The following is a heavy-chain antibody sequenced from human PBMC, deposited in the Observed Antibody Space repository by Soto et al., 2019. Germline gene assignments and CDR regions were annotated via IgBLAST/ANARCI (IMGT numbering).Heavy chain of an antibody. CDR3: ARDQWPRGGMDV. CDR1: GGSISSSNW. Sequence: PSETLSLTCAVSGGSISSSNWWSWVRQPPGKGLEWIGEIYHSGSTNYNPSLKSRVTISVGKSKNQFSLKLSSVTAADTAVYYCARDQWPRGGMDVWGQGTTVTVSS. V-gene: IGHV4-4*02. CDR2: IYHSGST. J-gene: IGHJ6*02. D-gene: IGHD6-19*01.